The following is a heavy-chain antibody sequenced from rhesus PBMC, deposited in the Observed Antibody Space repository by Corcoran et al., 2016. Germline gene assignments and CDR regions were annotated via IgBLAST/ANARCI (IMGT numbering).Heavy chain of an antibody. CDR1: GGSISSSY. CDR2: IYGSGSST. J-gene: IGHJ4*01. V-gene: IGHV4-169*01. CDR3: ASQNYSGSYYYTFDY. D-gene: IGHD3-16*01. Sequence: QLQLQESGPGLVKPSETLSVTCAVSGGSISSSYWSWLRQAPGTGLEWIGYIYGSGSSTNYNPSLKSRVTLSVDTSKNQLSLKLSSVTTADTAVYYCASQNYSGSYYYTFDYWGQGVLVTVSS.